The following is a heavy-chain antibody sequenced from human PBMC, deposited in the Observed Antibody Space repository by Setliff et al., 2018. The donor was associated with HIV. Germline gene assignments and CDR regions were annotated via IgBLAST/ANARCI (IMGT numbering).Heavy chain of an antibody. Sequence: GASVKVSCKASGGTFSSYAISWVRQAPGQGPEWMGGIIPILGIANYAQKFQGRVTITADESTSTAYMELSSLRSEDTAVYYCARDYSPTFYYYDSSGTFDYWGQGTLVTVSS. V-gene: IGHV1-69*10. CDR1: GGTFSSYA. CDR2: IIPILGIA. D-gene: IGHD3-22*01. CDR3: ARDYSPTFYYYDSSGTFDY. J-gene: IGHJ4*02.